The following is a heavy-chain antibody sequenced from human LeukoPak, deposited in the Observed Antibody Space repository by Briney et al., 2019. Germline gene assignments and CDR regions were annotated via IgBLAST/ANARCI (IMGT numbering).Heavy chain of an antibody. V-gene: IGHV3-30*02. Sequence: PGGSLRLSCAASGFTFSSYGMHWVRQAPGKGLEWVAFIRYDGSNKYYADSVKGRFTISRDNSKNTLYLQMNSLRAEDTAVYYCAKDTNSSGWCFLDYWGQGTLVTVSS. CDR2: IRYDGSNK. J-gene: IGHJ4*02. CDR1: GFTFSSYG. CDR3: AKDTNSSGWCFLDY. D-gene: IGHD6-19*01.